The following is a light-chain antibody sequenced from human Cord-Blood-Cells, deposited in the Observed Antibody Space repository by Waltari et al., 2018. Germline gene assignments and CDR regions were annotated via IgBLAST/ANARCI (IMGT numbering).Light chain of an antibody. CDR3: SSYAGSLRV. CDR1: SSDVGGYNY. Sequence: QSALTQPPSASGSPGQSVTISCTGTSSDVGGYNYVSWYQQHPGKAPKLMIYEVSKRPVGVPDRFSGSKSGNPASLTVSGLQAEDEADYYCSSYAGSLRVFGGGTKLTVL. CDR2: EVS. J-gene: IGLJ2*01. V-gene: IGLV2-8*01.